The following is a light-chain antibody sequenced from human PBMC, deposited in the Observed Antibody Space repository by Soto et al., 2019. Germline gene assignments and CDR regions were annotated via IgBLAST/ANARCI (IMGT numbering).Light chain of an antibody. CDR3: NPYGNPPT. CDR2: GAT. CDR1: ESVDSN. V-gene: IGKV3-20*01. J-gene: IGKJ1*01. Sequence: ATLAGYPGERANLPYRARESVDSNLAWYQQQPGQAPRLLMYGATTRATGIQDRCSGSGSGTDFTLTISRLDPEDFAVYYCNPYGNPPTFCQGSKV.